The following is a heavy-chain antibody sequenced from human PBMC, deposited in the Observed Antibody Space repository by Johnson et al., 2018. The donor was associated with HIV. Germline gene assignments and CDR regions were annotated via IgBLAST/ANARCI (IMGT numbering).Heavy chain of an antibody. V-gene: IGHV3-53*01. J-gene: IGHJ3*02. CDR1: GFTVSSNY. CDR3: ARVPDYGDYGDAFDI. Sequence: VQLVESGGGLIQPGGSLRLSCAASGFTVSSNYMSWVRQAPGKGLEWVSLIYSGGSTYYAASVKGRFTISRDNSKNTLYLQMKSLRAEDTAVYYCARVPDYGDYGDAFDIWGQGTMVTVSS. D-gene: IGHD4-17*01. CDR2: IYSGGST.